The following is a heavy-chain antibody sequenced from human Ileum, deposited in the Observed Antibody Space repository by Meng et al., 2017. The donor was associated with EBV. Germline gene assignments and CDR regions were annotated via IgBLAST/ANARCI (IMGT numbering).Heavy chain of an antibody. J-gene: IGHJ5*01. CDR3: ALRPRQLLRGWFDS. V-gene: IGHV2-5*01. D-gene: IGHD6-13*01. Sequence: PSKESAPTVVKPTQTLTLTCTFSVFSLSTSGVGVGWIRQPPGKALEWLAMIYGQGDKHYSPSLTSRLTITKDTSKNQVVLTMTNMDSVDTATYYCALRPRQLLRGWFDSWGQGALVTVSS. CDR1: VFSLSTSGVG. CDR2: IYGQGDK.